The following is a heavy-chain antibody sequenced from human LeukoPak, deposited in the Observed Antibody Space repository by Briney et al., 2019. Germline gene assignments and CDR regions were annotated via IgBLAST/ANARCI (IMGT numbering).Heavy chain of an antibody. Sequence: ASVKVSCKASGYTFTSYYMHWVRQVPGQGLEWMGIINPSGGSTSYAQKFQGRVTMTRDMSTSTVYMELSSLRSEDTAVYYCARDGTHDILTGYLDAFDIWGQGTMVTVSS. J-gene: IGHJ3*02. V-gene: IGHV1-46*01. CDR2: INPSGGST. CDR3: ARDGTHDILTGYLDAFDI. D-gene: IGHD3-9*01. CDR1: GYTFTSYY.